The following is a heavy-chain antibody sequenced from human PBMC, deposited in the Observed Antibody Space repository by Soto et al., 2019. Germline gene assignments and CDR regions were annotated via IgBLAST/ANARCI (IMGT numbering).Heavy chain of an antibody. J-gene: IGHJ5*02. CDR3: ARGGPVAGTRWFDT. CDR1: GYTFTSYD. V-gene: IGHV1-8*01. D-gene: IGHD6-19*01. Sequence: ASVKVSCKASGYTFTSYDINWVRQATGQGLEWMGRMNPNSGNTDYAQKFQGRVTMTRDTSISTAYMELSSLRSEDTAVYYCARGGPVAGTRWFDTWGQGTLVTVSS. CDR2: MNPNSGNT.